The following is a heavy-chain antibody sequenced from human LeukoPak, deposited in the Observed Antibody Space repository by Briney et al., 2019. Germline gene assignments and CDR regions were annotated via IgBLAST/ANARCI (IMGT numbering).Heavy chain of an antibody. J-gene: IGHJ4*02. CDR2: INPNSGNR. D-gene: IGHD2-15*01. V-gene: IGHV1-8*03. CDR3: ARVDGSPDY. Sequence: YTFTTLDXXXXXQAXXQGLEWMGWINPNSGNRGYAQKFQGRVTITRDTSISTAYMELSSLRSEDTAVYYCARVDGSPDYWGQGTLVTVSS. CDR1: YTFTTLD.